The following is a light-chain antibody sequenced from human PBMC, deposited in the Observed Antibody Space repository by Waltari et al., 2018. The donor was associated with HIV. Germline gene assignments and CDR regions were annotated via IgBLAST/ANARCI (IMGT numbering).Light chain of an antibody. CDR1: SSNIGNNY. J-gene: IGLJ3*02. CDR2: DNN. CDR3: GTRDSLSAGGV. V-gene: IGLV1-51*01. Sequence: QSVLTQPPSVSAAPGQKVTISCSGSSSNIGNNYVSWYQHLPGTAPKLLIYDNNKRPSGIPDRFSGSKSGTSATLGITGLQTGDEADYYCGTRDSLSAGGVFGGGTKLTVL.